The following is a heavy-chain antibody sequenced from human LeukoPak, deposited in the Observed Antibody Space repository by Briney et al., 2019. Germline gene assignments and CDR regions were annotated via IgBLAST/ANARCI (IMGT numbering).Heavy chain of an antibody. CDR3: ARRKLGSSFDY. V-gene: IGHV1-69*13. J-gene: IGHJ4*02. D-gene: IGHD7-27*01. CDR1: GGTFSSYA. CDR2: IIPIFGTA. Sequence: RASVKVSCKASGGTFSSYAISWVRQAPGQGLEWMGGIIPIFGTANYARKFQGRVTITADESTSTAYMELSSLKSEDTAVYYCARRKLGSSFDYWGQGTLVTVSS.